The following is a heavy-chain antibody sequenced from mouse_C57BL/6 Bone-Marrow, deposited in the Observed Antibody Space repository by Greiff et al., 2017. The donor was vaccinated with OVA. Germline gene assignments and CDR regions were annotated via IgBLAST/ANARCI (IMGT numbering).Heavy chain of an antibody. CDR1: GFTFSDYG. CDR3: AREGWYPFAY. Sequence: DVQLVESGGGLVKPGGSLKLSCAASGFTFSDYGMHWVRQAPEKGLEWVAYISSGSSTIYYADTVKGRFTISRDNAKNTLFLQMTSLRSEDTAMYYCAREGWYPFAYWGQGTLVTVSA. CDR2: ISSGSSTI. D-gene: IGHD2-1*01. J-gene: IGHJ3*01. V-gene: IGHV5-17*01.